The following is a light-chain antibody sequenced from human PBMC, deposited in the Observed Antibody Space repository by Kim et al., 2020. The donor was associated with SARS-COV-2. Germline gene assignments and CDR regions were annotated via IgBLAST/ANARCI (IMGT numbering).Light chain of an antibody. Sequence: DIQMTQSPSSLSASVGDRVTITCRASQDIRNDLGWYQQSPGRAPKRLIYGASSLQSGVPSRFSGSGSGTEFTLTISSLQPEDFAPYFCLQHNSYPITFGQGTRLEIK. CDR1: QDIRND. V-gene: IGKV1-17*01. J-gene: IGKJ5*01. CDR2: GAS. CDR3: LQHNSYPIT.